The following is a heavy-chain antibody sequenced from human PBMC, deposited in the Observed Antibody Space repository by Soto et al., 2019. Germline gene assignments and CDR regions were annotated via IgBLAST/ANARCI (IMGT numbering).Heavy chain of an antibody. J-gene: IGHJ4*02. CDR1: GFTFSSYG. V-gene: IGHV3-33*01. CDR2: IWYDGSNK. Sequence: QVQLVESGGGVVQPGRSLRLSCAASGFTFSSYGMHWVRQAPGKGLEWVAGIWYDGSNKYYADSVKGRFTISRDNSKNTLYLQMNSLRAEDTAVYYCARDSSGWYHHDYWGQETLVTVSS. CDR3: ARDSSGWYHHDY. D-gene: IGHD6-19*01.